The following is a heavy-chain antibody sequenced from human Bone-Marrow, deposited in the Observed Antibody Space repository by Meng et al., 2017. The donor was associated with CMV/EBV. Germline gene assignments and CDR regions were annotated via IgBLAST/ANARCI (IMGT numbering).Heavy chain of an antibody. CDR3: ARDRRGPYYYYYYGMDV. D-gene: IGHD3-10*01. V-gene: IGHV3-30-3*01. CDR1: GFTFSSYA. Sequence: GESLKISCAASGFTFSSYAMHWVRQAPGKGLEWVAVISYDGSNKYYADSVKGRFTISRDNSKNTLYLQMNSLRAEDTAVYYCARDRRGPYYYYYYGMDVWGQGTTVTVSS. J-gene: IGHJ6*02. CDR2: ISYDGSNK.